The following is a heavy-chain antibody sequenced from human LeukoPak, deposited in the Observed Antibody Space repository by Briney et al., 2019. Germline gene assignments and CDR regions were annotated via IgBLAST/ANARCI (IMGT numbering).Heavy chain of an antibody. Sequence: GGSLRLSCAASGFTFSSYWMSWVRQAPGKGLECVANIKQDGSEKYYVDSVKGRFTISRDNAKNSLYLQMNSLRAEDSAVYYCARAPPPYCGGDCYFGYFDYWGQGTLVTVSS. V-gene: IGHV3-7*04. CDR3: ARAPPPYCGGDCYFGYFDY. CDR1: GFTFSSYW. J-gene: IGHJ4*02. D-gene: IGHD2-21*02. CDR2: IKQDGSEK.